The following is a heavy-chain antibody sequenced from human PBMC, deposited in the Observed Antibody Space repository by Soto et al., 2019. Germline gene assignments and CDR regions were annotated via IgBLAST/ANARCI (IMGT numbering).Heavy chain of an antibody. CDR1: GYTFTHFY. D-gene: IGHD3-9*01. J-gene: IGHJ4*02. Sequence: QVQLVQSGAEVKKPGDSVKVSCSASGYTFTHFYITWVRQAPGQGLEWMGAISPHNFNTNFAQKFQGWVTLTTDTSTRTSYMELRSLRPDDTSVYYCARYEGGYDILTGYYKAHHFDYWGQGVLVTVSS. V-gene: IGHV1-18*01. CDR3: ARYEGGYDILTGYYKAHHFDY. CDR2: ISPHNFNT.